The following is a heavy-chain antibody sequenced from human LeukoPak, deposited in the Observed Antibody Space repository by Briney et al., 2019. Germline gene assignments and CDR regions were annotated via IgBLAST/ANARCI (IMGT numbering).Heavy chain of an antibody. V-gene: IGHV4-39*07. Sequence: SETLSLTCTVSGGSISSSSYYWGWIRQPPGKGLEWIGSIYYSGSTYYNPSLKSRVTISVDTSKNQFSLKLSSVTAADTAVYYCARGHHSIVVVPAAIVGDAFDIWGQGTMVTVSS. J-gene: IGHJ3*02. CDR1: GGSISSSSYY. CDR3: ARGHHSIVVVPAAIVGDAFDI. D-gene: IGHD2-2*01. CDR2: IYYSGST.